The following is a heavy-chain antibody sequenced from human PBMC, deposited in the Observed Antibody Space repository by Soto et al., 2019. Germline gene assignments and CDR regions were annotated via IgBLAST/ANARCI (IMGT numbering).Heavy chain of an antibody. V-gene: IGHV1-2*02. CDR1: RYIFTAYF. CDR2: INPNNGAT. Sequence: QVQLVQSGAEVKKPGASVKVSCKAPRYIFTAYFMHWVRQAPGQGLEWMCWINPNNGATHYGLSFQGRVTMTRDTSISTAYMELRSLRSYDRAVDYCASHGPGARFDTWGQGTLVIVSS. CDR3: ASHGPGARFDT. J-gene: IGHJ5*02.